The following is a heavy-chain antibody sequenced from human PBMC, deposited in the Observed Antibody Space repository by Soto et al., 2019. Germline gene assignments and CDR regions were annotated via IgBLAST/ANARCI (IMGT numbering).Heavy chain of an antibody. D-gene: IGHD6-13*01. CDR1: GFTFSSYA. Sequence: QVQLVESGGGVVQPGRSLRLSCAASGFTFSSYAMHWVRQAPGKGLEWVAVISYDGSNKYYADSVKGRFTISRDNSKNTLYLQMNSLRAEDTAVYYCARRGPLPPQQLVRSGAYFDYWGQGTLVTVSS. V-gene: IGHV3-30-3*01. CDR2: ISYDGSNK. J-gene: IGHJ4*02. CDR3: ARRGPLPPQQLVRSGAYFDY.